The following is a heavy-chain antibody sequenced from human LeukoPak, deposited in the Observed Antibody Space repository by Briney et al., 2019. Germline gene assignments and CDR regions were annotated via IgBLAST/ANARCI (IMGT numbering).Heavy chain of an antibody. CDR2: INPNSGGT. V-gene: IGHV1-2*02. Sequence: ASVKVSCKASGYTFTGYYMHWVRQAPGQGLEWMGWINPNSGGTNYAQKFQGRVTMTRDTSISTAYMELSRLRSDDTAVYYCARVGEEVVVPAALSDAFDIWGQGTMVTVSS. CDR1: GYTFTGYY. D-gene: IGHD2-2*01. CDR3: ARVGEEVVVPAALSDAFDI. J-gene: IGHJ3*02.